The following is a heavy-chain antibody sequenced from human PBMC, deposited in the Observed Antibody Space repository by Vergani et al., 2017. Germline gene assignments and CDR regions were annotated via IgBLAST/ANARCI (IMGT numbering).Heavy chain of an antibody. CDR3: ARGMVTAITRDVAFDI. J-gene: IGHJ3*02. D-gene: IGHD2-21*02. Sequence: QVQLVQSGAEVQKPGASVKVSCKASGYTFTGYYMHWVRQAPGQGLEWMGWINPNSGGTNYAQKFQGRVTMTRDTSISTAYMELSRLRSDDTAVYYCARGMVTAITRDVAFDIWGQGTMVTVSS. CDR2: INPNSGGT. V-gene: IGHV1-2*02. CDR1: GYTFTGYY.